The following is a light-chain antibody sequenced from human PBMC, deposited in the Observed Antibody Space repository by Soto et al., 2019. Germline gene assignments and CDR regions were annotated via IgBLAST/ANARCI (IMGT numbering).Light chain of an antibody. CDR2: WAS. CDR3: QQYYSTPPT. CDR1: QSVLYSSNNKNY. J-gene: IGKJ1*01. V-gene: IGKV4-1*01. Sequence: DIVMTQSPDSLAVSLGERATINCKSSQSVLYSSNNKNYLAWYQQKPGQPPKLLIYWASTRESGVHDRFSGSGSVTDFTLTISRLQAEDLAVYYCQQYYSTPPTFGQGTKVEIK.